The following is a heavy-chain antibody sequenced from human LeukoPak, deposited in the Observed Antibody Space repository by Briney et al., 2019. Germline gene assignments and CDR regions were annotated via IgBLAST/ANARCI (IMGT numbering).Heavy chain of an antibody. D-gene: IGHD3-10*01. CDR3: AREGGVRELGHAFDI. V-gene: IGHV4-39*02. CDR1: GGSISSSSYY. J-gene: IGHJ3*02. CDR2: IYYSGST. Sequence: PSETLSLTCTVSGGSISSSSYYWGWIRQAPGKGLEWIGSIYYSGSTYYNPSLKSQVTISVDTSKNQFSLKLSSVTAADTAVYYCAREGGVRELGHAFDIWGQGTMVTVSS.